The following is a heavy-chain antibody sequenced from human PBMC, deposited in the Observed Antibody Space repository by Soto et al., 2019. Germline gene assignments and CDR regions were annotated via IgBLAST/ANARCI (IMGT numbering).Heavy chain of an antibody. CDR3: VRDGSSGWHFDS. V-gene: IGHV3-7*01. Sequence: EVQLVESGGGLVQPGGSLRLSCEASGFTFSNYWMSCIRQAPGKGLEWVANIRQDGSQKYLVDSVTGRFTISRDNAKNSLYLQMNGLRTEDTAVYYFVRDGSSGWHFDSWGQGTLVTVSS. CDR1: GFTFSNYW. CDR2: IRQDGSQK. D-gene: IGHD6-19*01. J-gene: IGHJ4*02.